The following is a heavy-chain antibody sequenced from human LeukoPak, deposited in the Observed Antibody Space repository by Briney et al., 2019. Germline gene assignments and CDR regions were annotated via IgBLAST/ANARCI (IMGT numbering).Heavy chain of an antibody. V-gene: IGHV4-39*01. CDR1: GGSISTTSYY. D-gene: IGHD5-12*01. CDR3: ASRPPVSGYVVS. CDR2: MYYAGST. J-gene: IGHJ4*02. Sequence: SETLSLTCNVSGGSISTTSYYWGWVRQSPGKGLEWIASMYYAGSTYYNPSLKSRVTISIDTSKNQLSMSLTSVTAADTAVYYCASRPPVSGYVVSWGQGTLVTVSS.